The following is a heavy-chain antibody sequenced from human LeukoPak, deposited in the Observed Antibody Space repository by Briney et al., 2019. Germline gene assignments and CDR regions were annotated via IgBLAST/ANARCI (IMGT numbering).Heavy chain of an antibody. D-gene: IGHD2-2*01. J-gene: IGHJ4*02. CDR2: VDYNGAT. Sequence: PSETLSLTCSVSGASISRDHWNWVRQLPGKRLEWIGNVDYNGATKYNPSLSSRITISLDTSKNLFSLHLTSVTAADTAHYLCTRGYEAFDYWGQGRLVTVSS. CDR1: GASISRDH. CDR3: TRGYEAFDY. V-gene: IGHV4-59*01.